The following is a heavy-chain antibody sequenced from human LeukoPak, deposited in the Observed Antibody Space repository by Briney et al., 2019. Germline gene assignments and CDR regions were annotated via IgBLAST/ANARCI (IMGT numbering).Heavy chain of an antibody. CDR3: ARVYDFWSGLNYYYYMDV. D-gene: IGHD3-3*01. CDR2: MNPNSGNT. Sequence: GASVKVSCKASGYTFTSYDINWVRQATGQGLEWIGWMNPNSGNTGYAQKFQGRVTITRNTSISTAYMELSSLRSEDTAVYYCARVYDFWSGLNYYYYMDVWGKGTTVTVSS. CDR1: GYTFTSYD. J-gene: IGHJ6*03. V-gene: IGHV1-8*03.